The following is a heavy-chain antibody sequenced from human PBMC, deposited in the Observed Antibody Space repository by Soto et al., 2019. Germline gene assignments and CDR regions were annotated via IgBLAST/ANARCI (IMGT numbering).Heavy chain of an antibody. CDR1: GDSFSSYA. Sequence: QVQLVQSGAEMKKPGSSVKVSCKVSGDSFSSYAISWVRQAPGEGLEWVGGIIPIFETANYAQNFQGRVTITAGESTPTAYLEVTRLRPQDTAVFYCAASDSSSWQHDYWGQGTLITVSS. CDR2: IIPIFETA. V-gene: IGHV1-69*01. J-gene: IGHJ4*02. CDR3: AASDSSSWQHDY. D-gene: IGHD6-13*01.